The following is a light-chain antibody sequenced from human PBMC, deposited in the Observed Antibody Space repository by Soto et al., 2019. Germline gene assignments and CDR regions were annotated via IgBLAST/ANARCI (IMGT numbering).Light chain of an antibody. J-gene: IGLJ2*01. Sequence: QSALTQPASVSGSPGQSITISCTGTSSDVGGYNSVSWYQQHPGQAPQLMIYDVSYRPSGISSRFPGSKSGNTASLTISGLQAADEADYYCSSYTTSSARVFGGGTKLTVL. CDR2: DVS. CDR3: SSYTTSSARV. CDR1: SSDVGGYNS. V-gene: IGLV2-14*03.